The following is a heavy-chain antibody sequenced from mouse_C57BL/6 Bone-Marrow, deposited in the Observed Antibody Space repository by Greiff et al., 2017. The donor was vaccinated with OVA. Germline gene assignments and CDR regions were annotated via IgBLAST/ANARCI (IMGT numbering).Heavy chain of an antibody. V-gene: IGHV14-4*01. D-gene: IGHD2-2*01. CDR3: TTSTMVPWFAY. J-gene: IGHJ3*01. Sequence: VQLQQSGAELVRPGASVKLSCTASGFNIKDDYMHWVKQRPEQGLEWIGWIDPENGDTEYASKFQGKATITADTSSNTAYLQLSSLTSEDTAVYYCTTSTMVPWFAYWGQGTLVTVSA. CDR2: IDPENGDT. CDR1: GFNIKDDY.